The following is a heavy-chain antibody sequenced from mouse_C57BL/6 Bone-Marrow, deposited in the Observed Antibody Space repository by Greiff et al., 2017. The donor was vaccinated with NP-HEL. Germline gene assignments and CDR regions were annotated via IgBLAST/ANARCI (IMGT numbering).Heavy chain of an antibody. CDR1: GYTFTSYG. CDR2: IYPRSGNT. CDR3: ARWGTTVVATDY. J-gene: IGHJ2*01. V-gene: IGHV1-81*01. Sequence: VQLQESGAELARPGASVKLSCKASGYTFTSYGISWVKQRTGQGLEWIGEIYPRSGNTYYNEKFKGKATLTADKSSSTAYMELRSLTSEDSAVYFCARWGTTVVATDYWGQGTTLTVSS. D-gene: IGHD1-1*01.